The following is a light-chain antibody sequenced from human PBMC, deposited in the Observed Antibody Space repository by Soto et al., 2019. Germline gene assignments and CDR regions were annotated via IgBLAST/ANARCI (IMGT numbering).Light chain of an antibody. J-gene: IGKJ1*01. Sequence: ETVMTHSPATLSVSPGERATLSCRASQSVNSNLAWYQKKPGQAPRLLIYAASTRATGIPARFSGSGSGTEFTLTISSLQSEDFAVYYCQQYNNWPLQTFGQGTKVDIK. CDR1: QSVNSN. CDR2: AAS. V-gene: IGKV3-15*01. CDR3: QQYNNWPLQT.